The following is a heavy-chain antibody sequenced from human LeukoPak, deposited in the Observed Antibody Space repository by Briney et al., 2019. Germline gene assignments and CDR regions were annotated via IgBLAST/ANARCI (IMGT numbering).Heavy chain of an antibody. Sequence: PSETLSLTCTVSGGSISSSSYYWGWIRQPPGKGLEWIGSIYYSGSTYYNPSLKSRVTISVDTSKNQFSLKLSSVTAADTAVYYCARQSDTITFGGVIAPPHALDIWGQGTMVTVSS. CDR2: IYYSGST. CDR3: ARQSDTITFGGVIAPPHALDI. D-gene: IGHD3-16*02. CDR1: GGSISSSSYY. V-gene: IGHV4-39*01. J-gene: IGHJ3*02.